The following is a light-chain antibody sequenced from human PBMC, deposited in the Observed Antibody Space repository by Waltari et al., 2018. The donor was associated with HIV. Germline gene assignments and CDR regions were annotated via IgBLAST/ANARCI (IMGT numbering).Light chain of an antibody. CDR2: KAS. CDR3: QQYTSYCT. J-gene: IGKJ2*01. V-gene: IGKV1-5*03. Sequence: DIQMTQSPSTLSASVGDRFTIDCRASQSINNWLAWYQQKPGKAPKLLIYKASSLESGVPSRFSGSGSGTEFTLTISSLQPDDFSTYYCQQYTSYCTFGQGTKLEIK. CDR1: QSINNW.